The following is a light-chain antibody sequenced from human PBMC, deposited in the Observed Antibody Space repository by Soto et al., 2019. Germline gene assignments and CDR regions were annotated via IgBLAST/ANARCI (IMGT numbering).Light chain of an antibody. CDR2: AVS. J-gene: IGKJ4*01. CDR1: QGVSSW. V-gene: IGKV1-12*01. CDR3: QQANGFPVT. Sequence: DIQLTQSPSSVSASVGDRVTITCRASQGVSSWLAWYQQKPGKAPKLLIYAVSSLQSGVQARFSGSGSGTDFTLTISSLQPDDFATYYCQQANGFPVTFGGGTRVEIK.